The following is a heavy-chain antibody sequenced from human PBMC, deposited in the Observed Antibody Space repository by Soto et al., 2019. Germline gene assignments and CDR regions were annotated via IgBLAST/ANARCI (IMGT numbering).Heavy chain of an antibody. CDR1: GGSISSYY. Sequence: SETLSLTCTGSGGSISSYYWSWIRQPPGKGLEWIGYIYYSGSTNYNPSLKSRVTISVDTSKNQFSLKVSSVTAADTAVYYCARRWGTSFDFWGQGTLVTVSS. J-gene: IGHJ4*02. V-gene: IGHV4-59*01. CDR2: IYYSGST. D-gene: IGHD7-27*01. CDR3: ARRWGTSFDF.